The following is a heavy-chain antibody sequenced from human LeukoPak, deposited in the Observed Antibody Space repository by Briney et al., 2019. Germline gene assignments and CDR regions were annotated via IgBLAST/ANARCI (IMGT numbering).Heavy chain of an antibody. J-gene: IGHJ4*02. CDR3: ARGGGSGAWFGEFQTRFDY. CDR1: GFTFLHYS. CDR2: ISRSSSYI. V-gene: IGHV3-21*01. Sequence: GGALSVSCAASGFTFLHYSMNGLGQPPGRGVDGVYSISRSSSYIYYAASVKGRFTISRDNAKNSLYLQMNSLRAEDTAVYYCARGGGSGAWFGEFQTRFDYWGQGTLVTVSS. D-gene: IGHD3-10*01.